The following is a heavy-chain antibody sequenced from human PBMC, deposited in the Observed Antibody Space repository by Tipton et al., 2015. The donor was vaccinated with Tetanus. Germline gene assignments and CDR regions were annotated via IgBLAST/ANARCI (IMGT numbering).Heavy chain of an antibody. J-gene: IGHJ4*02. CDR1: GFTFTRYA. CDR2: ITFDGGTK. V-gene: IGHV3-30-3*01. Sequence: LSLTCAASGFTFTRYAMHWVRQAPGKGLEWVAVITFDGGTKYYADSVKGRFTLSRDNSQNTLYLQMNSLKVEDTAVYYCAREDGGPTLDYFDSWGQGALVIVSS. D-gene: IGHD3-16*01. CDR3: AREDGGPTLDYFDS.